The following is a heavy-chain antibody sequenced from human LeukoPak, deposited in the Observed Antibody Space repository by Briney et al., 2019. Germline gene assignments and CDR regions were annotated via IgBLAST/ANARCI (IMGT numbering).Heavy chain of an antibody. CDR3: AKDPYYYDSGSYSFFDY. V-gene: IGHV3-30*18. CDR2: ISYDGKNK. Sequence: GGSLRLSCAASGFTFSNYNMNWVRQAPGKGLEWVAVISYDGKNKYYADSVKGRFTISRDNSKNTLYLQMNSLRAEDTAVYYCAKDPYYYDSGSYSFFDYWGQGTLVTVSS. J-gene: IGHJ4*02. D-gene: IGHD3-10*01. CDR1: GFTFSNYN.